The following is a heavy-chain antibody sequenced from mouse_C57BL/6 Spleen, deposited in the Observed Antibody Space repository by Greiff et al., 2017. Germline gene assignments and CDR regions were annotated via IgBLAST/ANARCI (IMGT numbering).Heavy chain of an antibody. V-gene: IGHV14-3*01. J-gene: IGHJ4*01. CDR1: GFNIKNTY. CDR3: ASKGPYYSNYGAMDY. CDR2: IDPANGNT. Sequence: EVKLQESVAELVRPGASVKLSCTASGFNIKNTYMHWVKQSPEQGLEWIGRIDPANGNTKYAPKFQGKATITADTSSNTAYLQLSSLTSEDTAIYYCASKGPYYSNYGAMDYWGQGTSVTVSS. D-gene: IGHD2-5*01.